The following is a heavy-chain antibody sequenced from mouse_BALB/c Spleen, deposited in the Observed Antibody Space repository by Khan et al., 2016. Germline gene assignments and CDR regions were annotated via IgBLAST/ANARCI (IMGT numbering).Heavy chain of an antibody. V-gene: IGHV5-9-4*01. CDR1: GFTFSSYA. D-gene: IGHD2-2*01. J-gene: IGHJ2*01. CDR3: AREGLRRRPFDY. Sequence: EVELVESGGGLVKPGGSLKLSCAASGFTFSSYAMSWVRQSPEKRLEWVAEISSGGSYTYYPDTVTGRFTISRDNAKNTLYLEMSSLRSEDTAMYYCAREGLRRRPFDYWCQGTTLTVSS. CDR2: ISSGGSYT.